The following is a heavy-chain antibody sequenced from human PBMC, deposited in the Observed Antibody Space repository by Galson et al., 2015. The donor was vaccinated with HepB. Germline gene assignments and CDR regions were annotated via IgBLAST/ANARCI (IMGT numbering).Heavy chain of an antibody. V-gene: IGHV3-15*01. CDR3: TTLVTY. CDR1: EFIFNNAW. D-gene: IGHD6-6*01. J-gene: IGHJ4*02. CDR2: IKSEEGGGTA. Sequence: SLRLSCAASEFIFNNAWMSWVRQAPGKGLEWVGRIKSEEGGGTAHYAEPVKGRFVISRDDSRDTLYLQMNRLQVEDTALYYCTTLVTYWGQGVRVTVSS.